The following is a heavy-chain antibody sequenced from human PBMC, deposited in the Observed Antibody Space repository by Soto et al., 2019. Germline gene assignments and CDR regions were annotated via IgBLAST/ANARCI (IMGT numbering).Heavy chain of an antibody. J-gene: IGHJ4*02. CDR2: ISYSGNT. CDR1: GGSIISGY. D-gene: IGHD2-15*01. V-gene: IGHV4-59*01. CDR3: AGLRGYAGSPIDY. Sequence: SETLSLTCTVSGGSIISGYWSWIRQPPGKGLEWIGYISYSGNTNYNPSLKSRVTMSVDTPKNQFSLGLSSVTTADTAVYYCAGLRGYAGSPIDYWGQGTLVTVSS.